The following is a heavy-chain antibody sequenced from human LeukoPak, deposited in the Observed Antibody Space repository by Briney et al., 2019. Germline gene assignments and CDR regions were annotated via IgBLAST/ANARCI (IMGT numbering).Heavy chain of an antibody. V-gene: IGHV1-2*06. CDR2: INPNSGGT. D-gene: IGHD1-26*01. CDR1: GYTFTSYY. Sequence: ASVKVSCKASGYTFTSYYMHWVRQAPGQGLEWMGRINPNSGGTNYAQKFQGRVTMTRDTSISTAYMELSRLRSDDTAVYYCAAGGSYGFYYYGMDVWGQGTTVTVSS. CDR3: AAGGSYGFYYYGMDV. J-gene: IGHJ6*02.